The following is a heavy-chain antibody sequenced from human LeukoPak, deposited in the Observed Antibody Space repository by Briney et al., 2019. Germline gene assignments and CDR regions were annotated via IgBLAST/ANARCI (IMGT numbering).Heavy chain of an antibody. D-gene: IGHD3-10*01. J-gene: IGHJ4*02. CDR3: ARAGYYGSGSYYDFGY. CDR2: IKQDGSEK. Sequence: GGSLRLSCAASGFTFSSYWMSWVRQAPGKGLEWVANIKQDGSEKYYVDSVKGRFTISRDNAKNSLYLQMNSLRAEDTAVYYCARAGYYGSGSYYDFGYWGQGTLVTVSS. V-gene: IGHV3-7*01. CDR1: GFTFSSYW.